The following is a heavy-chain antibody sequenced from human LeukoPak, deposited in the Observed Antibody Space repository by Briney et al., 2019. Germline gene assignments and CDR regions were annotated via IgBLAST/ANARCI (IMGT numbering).Heavy chain of an antibody. J-gene: IGHJ3*02. CDR3: ARILVDTAMVGKFDAFDI. D-gene: IGHD5-18*01. Sequence: GGSLRLSCAASGFTFSSYWMSWVRQAPGKGLEWVANIKQDGSEKYYVDSVKGRFTISRDNAKNSLYLQMNSLRAEDTAVYYCARILVDTAMVGKFDAFDIWGQGTMVTVSS. CDR1: GFTFSSYW. V-gene: IGHV3-7*01. CDR2: IKQDGSEK.